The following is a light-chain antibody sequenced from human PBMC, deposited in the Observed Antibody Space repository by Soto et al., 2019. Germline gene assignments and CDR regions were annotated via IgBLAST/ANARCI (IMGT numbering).Light chain of an antibody. CDR1: SSNIGNNY. J-gene: IGLJ2*01. CDR3: GTWDSSLSAYVV. Sequence: QSVLTQPPSVSAAPGQKVTISCSGGSSNIGNNYVSWYQQLPGTAPKLLIYDNNKRPSGIPDRFSGSKSGTSATLGITGLQTGDEADYYCGTWDSSLSAYVVFGGGTKVTVL. V-gene: IGLV1-51*01. CDR2: DNN.